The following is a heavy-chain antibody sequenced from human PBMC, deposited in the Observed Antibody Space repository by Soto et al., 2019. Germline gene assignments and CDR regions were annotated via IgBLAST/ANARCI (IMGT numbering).Heavy chain of an antibody. CDR1: GGSISSYY. D-gene: IGHD1-26*01. J-gene: IGHJ4*02. Sequence: PSETLSLTCTVSGGSISSYYWSWIRQPPGKGLEWIGYIYYSGSTNYNPSLKSRVTISVDTSKNQFSLKLSSVTAADTAVYYCARGTTLDYFDYWGQGTLVTVS. V-gene: IGHV4-59*01. CDR3: ARGTTLDYFDY. CDR2: IYYSGST.